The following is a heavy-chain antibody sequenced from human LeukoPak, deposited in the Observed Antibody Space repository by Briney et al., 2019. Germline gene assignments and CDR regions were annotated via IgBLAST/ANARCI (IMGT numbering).Heavy chain of an antibody. D-gene: IGHD6-13*01. V-gene: IGHV6-1*01. CDR1: GDSVSSSSTL. CDR3: ARGWAFEY. J-gene: IGHJ4*02. Sequence: QTLLLTCAISGDSVSSSSTLWSWIRQSPSRGLEWLGRTYYRSKWFNDYAESVKSRITINPDTSKNQFSLHLNSVTPEDTAMYYCARGWAFEYWGQGILVTVSS. CDR2: TYYRSKWFN.